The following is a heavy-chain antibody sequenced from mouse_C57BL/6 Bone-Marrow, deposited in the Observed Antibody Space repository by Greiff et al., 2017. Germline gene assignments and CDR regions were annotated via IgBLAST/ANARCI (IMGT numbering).Heavy chain of an antibody. CDR3: EREDGSSYGWFAY. Sequence: VQLKQSGPELVKPGDSVKISCKASGYSFTGYFMNWVMQSHGKSLEWIGRITPYNGDTFYNQKFKGKATLTVDKSSSTAHVELRSLTSENSAVYYCEREDGSSYGWFAYWGQGTLVTVSA. CDR2: ITPYNGDT. V-gene: IGHV1-20*01. D-gene: IGHD1-1*01. J-gene: IGHJ3*01. CDR1: GYSFTGYF.